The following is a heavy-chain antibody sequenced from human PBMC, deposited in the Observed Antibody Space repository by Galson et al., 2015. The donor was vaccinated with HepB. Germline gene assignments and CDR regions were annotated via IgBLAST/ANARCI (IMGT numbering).Heavy chain of an antibody. CDR2: ISSSSGTI. CDR1: GLTFSTYN. J-gene: IGHJ4*02. CDR3: TKEQVTSLDY. D-gene: IGHD4-23*01. V-gene: IGHV3-48*01. Sequence: SLRLSCAASGLTFSTYNMNWVRQAPGKGLEWVSYISSSSGTIYYADSVQGRFTISRDNAKNSLYLHMNSLRAEDTAVYYCTKEQVTSLDYWGQGTLVTVSS.